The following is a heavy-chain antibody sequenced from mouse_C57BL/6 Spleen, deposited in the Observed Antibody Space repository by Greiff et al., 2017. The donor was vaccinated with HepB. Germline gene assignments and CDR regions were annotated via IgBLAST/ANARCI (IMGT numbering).Heavy chain of an antibody. CDR2: INYDGSST. CDR3: ARVGGSSYLDY. Sequence: EVQVVESEGGLVQPGSSMKLSCTASGFTFSDYYMAWVRQVPEKGLEWVANINYDGSSTYYLDSLKSRFIISRDNAKNILYLQMSSLKSEDTATYYCARVGGSSYLDYWGQGTTLTVSS. V-gene: IGHV5-16*01. D-gene: IGHD1-1*01. J-gene: IGHJ2*01. CDR1: GFTFSDYY.